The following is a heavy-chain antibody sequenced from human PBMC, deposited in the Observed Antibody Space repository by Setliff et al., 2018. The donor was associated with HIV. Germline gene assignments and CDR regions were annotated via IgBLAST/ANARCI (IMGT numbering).Heavy chain of an antibody. D-gene: IGHD3-22*01. CDR1: GGSFSGYH. CDR3: ARVEVHTMIVVSLNWFDP. Sequence: PSETLSLTCAVYGGSFSGYHWSWIRQPPGKGLEWIGEINHSGSTNYNPSLKSRVTISVDTSKNQFSLKLSSVTAADTAVYYRARVEVHTMIVVSLNWFDPWGQGTLVTVSS. CDR2: INHSGST. V-gene: IGHV4-34*01. J-gene: IGHJ5*02.